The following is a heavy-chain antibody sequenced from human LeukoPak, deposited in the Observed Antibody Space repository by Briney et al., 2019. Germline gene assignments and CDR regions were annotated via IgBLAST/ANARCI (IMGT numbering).Heavy chain of an antibody. CDR2: INHSGCT. CDR1: GGSFSGYY. V-gene: IGHV4-34*01. Sequence: SETLSLTCAVYGGSFSGYYWSWLRQPPAKGLEWIGVINHSGCTNYNPSLTSRVTISVDTSKNQYSLMLSSVTAAQTAVYYCARTWIQRWFDYWSQGTLVTVSS. CDR3: ARTWIQRWFDY. J-gene: IGHJ4*02. D-gene: IGHD5-18*01.